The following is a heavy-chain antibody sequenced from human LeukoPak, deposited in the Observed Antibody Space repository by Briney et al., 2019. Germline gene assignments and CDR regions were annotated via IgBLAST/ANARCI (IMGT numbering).Heavy chain of an antibody. V-gene: IGHV1-2*02. Sequence: ASVKVSCKASGYTFTGHYMHWVRQAPGQGLEWMGWINPNSGGTNYAQKFQGRVTMTRDTSISTAYMELSRLRSDDTAVYYCARAGDPSSSACWFDPWGQGTLVTVSS. CDR3: ARAGDPSSSACWFDP. J-gene: IGHJ5*02. CDR1: GYTFTGHY. CDR2: INPNSGGT. D-gene: IGHD6-6*01.